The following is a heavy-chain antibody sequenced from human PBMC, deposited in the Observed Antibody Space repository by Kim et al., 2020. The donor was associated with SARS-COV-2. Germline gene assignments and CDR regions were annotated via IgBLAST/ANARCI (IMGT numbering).Heavy chain of an antibody. Sequence: ASVKVSCKASGYTFTGYYMHWVRQAPGQGLEWMGWINPNSGGTNYAQKFQGRVTMTRDTSISTAYMELSRLRSDDTAVYYCARRASITMIVVVYNWFDPWGQGPVVTVSS. V-gene: IGHV1-2*02. CDR2: INPNSGGT. J-gene: IGHJ5*02. CDR1: GYTFTGYY. D-gene: IGHD3-22*01. CDR3: ARRASITMIVVVYNWFDP.